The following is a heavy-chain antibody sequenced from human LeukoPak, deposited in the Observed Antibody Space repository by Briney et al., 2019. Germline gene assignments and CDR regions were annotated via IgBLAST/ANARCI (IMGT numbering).Heavy chain of an antibody. J-gene: IGHJ5*02. CDR1: GGSISRYY. V-gene: IGHV4-59*01. CDR3: ARDLGWFGELLNRPSWFDP. CDR2: IYYSGST. D-gene: IGHD3-10*01. Sequence: PSETLSLTCTVSGGSISRYYWSWIRQPPGKGLEWIGYIYYSGSTNYNPSLKSRVTISVDTSKNQFSLKLSSVTAADTAVYYCARDLGWFGELLNRPSWFDPWGQGTLVTVSS.